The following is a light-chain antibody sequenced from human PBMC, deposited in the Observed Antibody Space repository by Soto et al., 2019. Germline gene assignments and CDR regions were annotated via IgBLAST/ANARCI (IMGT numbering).Light chain of an antibody. Sequence: EIVMTQSPATLSVSPGERATLSFRASQSVSSNLAWYQQKPGRAPRLLIYGASTRATGIPARFSGSGSGTEFTLTISSLQSEDFAVYYCQQYNNLYTFGQGTKLEIK. CDR3: QQYNNLYT. CDR1: QSVSSN. V-gene: IGKV3-15*01. CDR2: GAS. J-gene: IGKJ2*01.